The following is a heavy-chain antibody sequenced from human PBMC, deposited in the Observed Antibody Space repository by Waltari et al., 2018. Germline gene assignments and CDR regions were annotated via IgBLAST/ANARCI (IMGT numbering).Heavy chain of an antibody. CDR1: GGTFSSYA. CDR2: IIPIFGTA. D-gene: IGHD6-19*01. J-gene: IGHJ4*02. CDR3: ARGEEYSSGWYFVY. Sequence: QVQLVQSGAEVKKPGSSVKVSCKASGGTFSSYAISWVRQAPGQGLEWMGGIIPIFGTANYAQKFQGRVTITADESTSTAYMELSSVTAADTAVYYCARGEEYSSGWYFVYWGQGTLVTVSS. V-gene: IGHV1-69*01.